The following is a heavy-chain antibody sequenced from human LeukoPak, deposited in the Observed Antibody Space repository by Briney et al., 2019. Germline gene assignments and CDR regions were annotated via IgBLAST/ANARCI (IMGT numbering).Heavy chain of an antibody. CDR2: ISSSGSTI. CDR3: ARDPMYSGSYYYFDY. CDR1: GFTFSDYY. D-gene: IGHD1-26*01. Sequence: GGSLRLSCAASGFTFSDYYMSWIRQAPGKGLEWVSYISSSGSTIYYADSVKGRFTISRDNAKNSLYLQMSSLRAEDTAVYYCARDPMYSGSYYYFDYWGQETLVTVSS. J-gene: IGHJ4*02. V-gene: IGHV3-11*01.